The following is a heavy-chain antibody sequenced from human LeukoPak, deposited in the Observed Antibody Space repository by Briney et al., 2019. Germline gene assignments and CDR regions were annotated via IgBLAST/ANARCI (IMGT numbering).Heavy chain of an antibody. Sequence: GGSLRLSCAASGFTFSNAWMSWVRQAPGKGLEWVGRIKSKTDGGTTDYAAPVKGRFTISRDDSKNTLYLQMNSLKTEDTAVYYCTTETPPAHYYYYYMDVWGKGTTVTISS. CDR1: GFTFSNAW. CDR2: IKSKTDGGTT. V-gene: IGHV3-15*01. CDR3: TTETPPAHYYYYYMDV. J-gene: IGHJ6*03.